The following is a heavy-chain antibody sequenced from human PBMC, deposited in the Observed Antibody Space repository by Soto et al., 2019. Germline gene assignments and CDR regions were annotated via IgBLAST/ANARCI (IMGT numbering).Heavy chain of an antibody. D-gene: IGHD3-22*01. CDR2: ISSSSSYI. J-gene: IGHJ4*02. CDR3: AVYYYDSSGYYPTPGY. CDR1: GFTFSSYS. Sequence: VGSLRLSCAASGFTFSSYSMNWVRQAPGKGLEWVSSISSSSSYIYYADSVKGRFTISRDNAKNSLYLQMNSLRAEDSAVYYCAVYYYDSSGYYPTPGYWGQGTLVTVSS. V-gene: IGHV3-21*01.